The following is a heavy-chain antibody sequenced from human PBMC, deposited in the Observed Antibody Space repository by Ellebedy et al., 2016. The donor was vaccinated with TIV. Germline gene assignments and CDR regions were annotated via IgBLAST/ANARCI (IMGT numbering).Heavy chain of an antibody. V-gene: IGHV3-48*02. J-gene: IGHJ4*02. CDR3: ERDRVTGNHVPGY. D-gene: IGHD1-14*01. Sequence: GGSLRLSCVASGFTFSSYSMNWVRQAPGKGLEWVSYISSNSSTIYYADSVKGRFTISRDNAKNSLYLQMNSLRDEDTAVYYCERDRVTGNHVPGYWGQGTLVTVSS. CDR1: GFTFSSYS. CDR2: ISSNSSTI.